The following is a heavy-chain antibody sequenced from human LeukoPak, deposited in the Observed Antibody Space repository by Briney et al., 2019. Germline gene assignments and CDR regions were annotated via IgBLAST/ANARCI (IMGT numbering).Heavy chain of an antibody. Sequence: NPGGSLRLSCEGSGFIFNNAWMSWIRQAPGKGLEWVGRVRTTAEGETTDYAAPVRSRFTISRDDSKSTVYLQMNSLETEDTAIYYCTAGLGKTDDDSWGQGTLVTVSS. CDR2: VRTTAEGETT. D-gene: IGHD4-11*01. CDR1: GFIFNNAW. V-gene: IGHV3-15*01. J-gene: IGHJ4*02. CDR3: TAGLGKTDDDS.